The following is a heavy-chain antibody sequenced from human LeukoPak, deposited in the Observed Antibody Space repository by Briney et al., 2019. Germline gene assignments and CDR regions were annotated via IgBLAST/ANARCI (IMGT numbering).Heavy chain of an antibody. CDR2: MNPKSGDT. J-gene: IGHJ4*02. CDR3: AKLAVPGS. V-gene: IGHV1-2*02. CDR1: GYSFADYY. Sequence: ASVKVSCKASGYSFADYYMHWVRQAPGQGLEWMGCMNPKSGDTKSASRFQGRVTMTSDTSISAAYMEMTRLTSDDTAVYYCAKLAVPGSWGQGTLVTVSS. D-gene: IGHD6-19*01.